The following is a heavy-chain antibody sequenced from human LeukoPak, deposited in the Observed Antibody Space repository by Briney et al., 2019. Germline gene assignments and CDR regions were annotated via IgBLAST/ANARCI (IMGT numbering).Heavy chain of an antibody. Sequence: SETLSLTCAVYGGSFGGYYWSWIRQPPGKGLEWIGEINHSGSTNYNPSLKSRVTISVDTSKNQFSLKLSSVTAADTAVYYCARSYSSGWYGLRAFDIWGQGTMVTVSS. CDR1: GGSFGGYY. V-gene: IGHV4-34*01. D-gene: IGHD6-19*01. CDR3: ARSYSSGWYGLRAFDI. CDR2: INHSGST. J-gene: IGHJ3*02.